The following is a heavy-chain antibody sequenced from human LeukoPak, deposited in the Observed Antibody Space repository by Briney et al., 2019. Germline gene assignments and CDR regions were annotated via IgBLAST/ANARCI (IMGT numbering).Heavy chain of an antibody. Sequence: SETLSLTCAVYGGSFSGYYWSWIRQPPGKGLEWIGEINHSGSTNYNPSLKSRVTISVDTSKDQFSLKLSSVTAAGTAVYYCARYCSGGSCYGTNWFDPWGQGTLVTVSS. J-gene: IGHJ5*02. D-gene: IGHD2-15*01. CDR1: GGSFSGYY. V-gene: IGHV4-34*01. CDR2: INHSGST. CDR3: ARYCSGGSCYGTNWFDP.